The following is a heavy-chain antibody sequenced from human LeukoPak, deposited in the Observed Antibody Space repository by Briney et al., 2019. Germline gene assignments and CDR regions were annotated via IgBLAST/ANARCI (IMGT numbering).Heavy chain of an antibody. D-gene: IGHD5-18*01. CDR1: GGTFSSYA. J-gene: IGHJ4*02. Sequence: SVKVSCKASGGTFSSYAISWVRQAPGQGLEWMGGIIPIFGTANYAQKFQGRVTITADKSKSTAYMELRSLRSEDTAVYYCARGLVRGYSYGLVSFDYWGQGTLVTVSS. V-gene: IGHV1-69*06. CDR2: IIPIFGTA. CDR3: ARGLVRGYSYGLVSFDY.